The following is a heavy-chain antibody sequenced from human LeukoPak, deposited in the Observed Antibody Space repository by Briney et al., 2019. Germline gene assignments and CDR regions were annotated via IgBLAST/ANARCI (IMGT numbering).Heavy chain of an antibody. D-gene: IGHD3-22*01. V-gene: IGHV3-23*01. CDR3: ASEPTMIVVVITTAGY. J-gene: IGHJ4*02. CDR1: GFTFSSYA. Sequence: GGSLRLSCAASGFTFSSYAMSWVRQAPGKGLEWVSAISGSGGSTYYADSVKGRFTISRDNSKSTLYLQMNSLRAEDTAVYYCASEPTMIVVVITTAGYWGQGTLVAVSS. CDR2: ISGSGGST.